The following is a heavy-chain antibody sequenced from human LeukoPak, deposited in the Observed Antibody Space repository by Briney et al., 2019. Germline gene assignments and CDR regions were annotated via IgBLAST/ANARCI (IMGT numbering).Heavy chain of an antibody. V-gene: IGHV3-7*01. Sequence: GGSLKLSCAASGFTFSRSWMTLLRQTPGKGLQWVANIKEDGSEKYYVDSVKGRFTISRDNAKNSLYLQMNSLRAEDTAVYYCATDVGADWGQGTLVTVSS. CDR2: IKEDGSEK. CDR3: ATDVGAD. J-gene: IGHJ4*02. CDR1: GFTFSRSW.